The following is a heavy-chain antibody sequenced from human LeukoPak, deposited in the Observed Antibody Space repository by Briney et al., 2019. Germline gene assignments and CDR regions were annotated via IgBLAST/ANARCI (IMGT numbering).Heavy chain of an antibody. CDR2: ISSSSNTI. V-gene: IGHV3-48*01. CDR1: GFTFNYFS. D-gene: IGHD6-19*01. J-gene: IGHJ6*02. Sequence: GGTLRLSCAASGFTFNYFSVNWVRQAPGKGLEWVSYISSSSNTIYYADSVKGRFTISRDNARNSLYLQMNSLKTEDTAVYYCTTGLGCGLSCYGMDVWGLGTTVTVSS. CDR3: TTGLGCGLSCYGMDV.